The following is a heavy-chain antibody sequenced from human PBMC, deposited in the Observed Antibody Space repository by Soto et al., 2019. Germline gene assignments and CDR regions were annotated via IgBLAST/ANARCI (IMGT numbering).Heavy chain of an antibody. Sequence: SETLSLTCNSSGGPLSSFYYSWIRQAPGKGLEWIGYIYYTGSTNYNPSRKSRVTMSVDTSKNQFSLKLTSVTAADTAVYFCAVTRGGAHPHDIWGQGTMVTVSS. CDR1: GGPLSSFY. J-gene: IGHJ3*02. CDR3: AVTRGGAHPHDI. D-gene: IGHD2-21*02. CDR2: IYYTGST. V-gene: IGHV4-59*01.